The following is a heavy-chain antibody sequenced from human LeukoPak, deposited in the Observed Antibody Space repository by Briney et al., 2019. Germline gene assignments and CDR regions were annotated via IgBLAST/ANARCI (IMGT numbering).Heavy chain of an antibody. Sequence: SVKVSCKASGYTFTSYGISWVRQAPGQGLEWMGGIIPIFGTANYAQKFQGRVTITTDESTSTAYMELSSLRSEDTAVYYCASQSIAARPNYYYMDVWGKGTTVTVSS. D-gene: IGHD6-6*01. CDR3: ASQSIAARPNYYYMDV. CDR1: GYTFTSYG. J-gene: IGHJ6*03. CDR2: IIPIFGTA. V-gene: IGHV1-69*05.